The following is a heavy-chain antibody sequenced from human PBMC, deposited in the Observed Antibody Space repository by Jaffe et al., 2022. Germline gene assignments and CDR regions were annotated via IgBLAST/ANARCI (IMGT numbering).Heavy chain of an antibody. V-gene: IGHV3-49*04. CDR3: TRVPGSEDYYGSGSSPALFDY. Sequence: EVQLVESGGGLVQPGRSLRLSCTASGFTFGDYAMSWVRQAPGKGLEWVGFITSKAYGGTTTYAASVKGRFTISRDDSKSIAYLQMNSLKTEDTAVYYCTRVPGSEDYYGSGSSPALFDYWGQGTLVTVSS. J-gene: IGHJ4*02. CDR2: ITSKAYGGTT. CDR1: GFTFGDYA. D-gene: IGHD3-10*01.